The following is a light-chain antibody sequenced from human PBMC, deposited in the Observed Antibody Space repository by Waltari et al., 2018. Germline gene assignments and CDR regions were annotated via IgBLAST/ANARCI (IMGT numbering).Light chain of an antibody. CDR1: QGISNY. CDR3: QKYNSAPPWT. V-gene: IGKV1-27*01. Sequence: DIQMTQSPSSLSASVGDRVTITCRASQGISNYLAWYQQKPGKVPKPLIYAASTLQSGVPSRFSGSGSGTDFTLTISSLQPEDVATYYCQKYNSAPPWTFGQGTKVEIK. CDR2: AAS. J-gene: IGKJ1*01.